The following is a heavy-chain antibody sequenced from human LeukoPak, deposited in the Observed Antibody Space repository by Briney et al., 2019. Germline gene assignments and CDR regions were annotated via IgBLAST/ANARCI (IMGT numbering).Heavy chain of an antibody. CDR1: GYTFTSYY. V-gene: IGHV1-46*01. CDR3: ARSGRRDYFDY. CDR2: INPSGGST. D-gene: IGHD1-26*01. J-gene: IGHJ4*02. Sequence: GASVKVSCKASGYTFTSYYMHRVRQAPGQGLEWMGIINPSGGSTSYAQKFQGRVTMTRDTSTSTVYMELSSLRSEDTAVYYCARSGRRDYFDYWGQGTLVTVSS.